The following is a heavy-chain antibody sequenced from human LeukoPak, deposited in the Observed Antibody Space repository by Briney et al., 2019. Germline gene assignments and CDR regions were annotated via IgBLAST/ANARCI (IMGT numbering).Heavy chain of an antibody. D-gene: IGHD3-22*01. Sequence: GGSLRLSCAASGFTFSSYTMHWVRQAPGKGLEWVSAISGSGGSTYYADSVKGRFTISRDNSKNTLYLQMNSLRAEDTAVYYCAKDALLDYYDSSGYSDYWGQGTLVTVSS. CDR3: AKDALLDYYDSSGYSDY. CDR2: ISGSGGST. J-gene: IGHJ4*02. CDR1: GFTFSSYT. V-gene: IGHV3-23*01.